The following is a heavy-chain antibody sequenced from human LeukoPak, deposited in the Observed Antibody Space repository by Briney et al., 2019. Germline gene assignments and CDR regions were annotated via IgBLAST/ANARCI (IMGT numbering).Heavy chain of an antibody. CDR1: GGSFSGYC. D-gene: IGHD2-15*01. Sequence: PSETLSLTCAVYGGSFSGYCWSWIRQPPGKGLEWIGEINHSGSTNYNPSLKSRVTISVDTSKNQFSLKLSSVTAADTAVYYCAREDYCSGGSCYSGYFQHWGQGTLVTVSS. J-gene: IGHJ1*01. CDR2: INHSGST. V-gene: IGHV4-34*01. CDR3: AREDYCSGGSCYSGYFQH.